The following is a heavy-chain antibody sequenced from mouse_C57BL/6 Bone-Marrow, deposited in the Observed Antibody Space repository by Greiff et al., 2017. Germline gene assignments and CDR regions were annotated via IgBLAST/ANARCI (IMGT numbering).Heavy chain of an antibody. J-gene: IGHJ2*01. Sequence: VKLQESGPGLVQPSQSLSITCTVSGFSFTSYGVHWVRQSPGQGLEWLGVIWSGGSTAYNAAFISRLSISKDNSKDQVFFKMNSLQTDDTTIYYCASKGEYFDYWGQGTTLTVSS. CDR3: ASKGEYFDY. CDR1: GFSFTSYG. V-gene: IGHV2-2*01. CDR2: IWSGGST.